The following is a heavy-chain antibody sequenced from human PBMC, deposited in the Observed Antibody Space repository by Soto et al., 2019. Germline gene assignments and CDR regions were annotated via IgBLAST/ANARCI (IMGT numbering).Heavy chain of an antibody. Sequence: RGALRRSSVDSGFTCIDYSIILIRHSPGKGLEWLAFIDSRGRTLSYADSVRGRFTISRDNAENSVYLQMDSLRADDTAVYYCARQAARNYIDSWGQGNSVTVSS. D-gene: IGHD6-6*01. CDR1: GFTCIDYS. J-gene: IGHJ4*02. CDR2: IDSRGRTL. CDR3: ARQAARNYIDS. V-gene: IGHV3-11*01.